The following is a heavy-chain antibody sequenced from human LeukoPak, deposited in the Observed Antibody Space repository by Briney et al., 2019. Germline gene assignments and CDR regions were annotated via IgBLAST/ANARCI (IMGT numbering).Heavy chain of an antibody. CDR3: ARNVRGRFDP. Sequence: GGSLRLSCAASGVTFSSYSMYWVCQGPRPGLERVSYISSSSSTIYYADSVHPRFTISAANATNSLSLLMNSLRGEDTAGYYCARNVRGRFDPWGQGTLVTVSS. V-gene: IGHV3-48*01. CDR2: ISSSSSTI. CDR1: GVTFSSYS. J-gene: IGHJ5*02. D-gene: IGHD6-25*01.